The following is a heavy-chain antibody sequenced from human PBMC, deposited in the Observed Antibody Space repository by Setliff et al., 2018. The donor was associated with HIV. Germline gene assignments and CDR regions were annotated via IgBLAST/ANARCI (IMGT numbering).Heavy chain of an antibody. V-gene: IGHV3-23*01. CDR1: GFTFSSYA. D-gene: IGHD5-18*01. CDR2: ISTSGADT. CDR3: ARSLREYSYGSPDY. J-gene: IGHJ4*02. Sequence: HPGGSLRLSCAASGFTFSSYAMSWVRQAPGKGLEWVSTISTSGADTYDAHSMKGRFTISRDIHANTAYMELISLRSEDTAIYYCARSLREYSYGSPDYWGPGTLVTVSS.